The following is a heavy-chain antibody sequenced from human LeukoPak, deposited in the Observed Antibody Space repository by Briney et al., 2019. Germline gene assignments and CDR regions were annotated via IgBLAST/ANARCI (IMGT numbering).Heavy chain of an antibody. V-gene: IGHV5-51*01. Sequence: GESLKISCKGSGYSFTSYWIGWVRQMPGKGLEWMGIIYPGDSDTRYSPSFQGQVTISADKSISTAYLQWSSLKASDTAMYYCARRGITIFGVVSDAFDIWGQGTMVTVSS. D-gene: IGHD3-3*01. CDR1: GYSFTSYW. CDR3: ARRGITIFGVVSDAFDI. J-gene: IGHJ3*02. CDR2: IYPGDSDT.